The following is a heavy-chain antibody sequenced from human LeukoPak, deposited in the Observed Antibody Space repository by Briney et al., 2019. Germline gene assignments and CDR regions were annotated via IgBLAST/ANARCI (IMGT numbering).Heavy chain of an antibody. V-gene: IGHV4-59*01. J-gene: IGHJ4*02. CDR1: GGSISSYY. CDR2: IYYSGST. CDR3: ARGGDFWSGEYFDY. Sequence: KPSETLSLTCTVSGGSISSYYWSWIRQPPGKGLEWIGYIYYSGSTNYNPSLKSRVAISVDTSKNQFSLKLSSVTAADTAVYYCARGGDFWSGEYFDYWGQGTLVTVSS. D-gene: IGHD3-3*01.